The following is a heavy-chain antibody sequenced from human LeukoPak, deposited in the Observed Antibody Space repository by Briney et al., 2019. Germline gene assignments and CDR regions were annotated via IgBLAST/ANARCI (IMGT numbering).Heavy chain of an antibody. V-gene: IGHV3-15*01. D-gene: IGHD5-24*01. CDR3: ATRINRDGYNWAYDH. CDR1: GLTFTNAW. Sequence: GGSLRLSCAASGLTFTNAWMYWVRQAPGKGLEWVARIKSRTDGGTTDYAAPVKGRFTISRDDSKNTLYLEMNSLKTEDTGVFYCATRINRDGYNWAYDHWGQGTLVAVSS. CDR2: IKSRTDGGTT. J-gene: IGHJ4*02.